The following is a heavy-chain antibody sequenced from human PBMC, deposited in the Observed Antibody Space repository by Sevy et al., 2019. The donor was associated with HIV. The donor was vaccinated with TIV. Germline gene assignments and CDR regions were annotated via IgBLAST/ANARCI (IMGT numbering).Heavy chain of an antibody. CDR1: GFTFSSYG. J-gene: IGHJ5*02. D-gene: IGHD2-2*03. CDR2: IWYDGSNK. Sequence: GGSLRLSCAASGFTFSSYGMHWVRQAPGKGLEWVAVIWYDGSNKDYADSVKGRFTISRDNSKNTLYLQMNSLRAEDTAVYYCARDRVDIVVVPSEFDPWGQGTLVTVSS. V-gene: IGHV3-33*01. CDR3: ARDRVDIVVVPSEFDP.